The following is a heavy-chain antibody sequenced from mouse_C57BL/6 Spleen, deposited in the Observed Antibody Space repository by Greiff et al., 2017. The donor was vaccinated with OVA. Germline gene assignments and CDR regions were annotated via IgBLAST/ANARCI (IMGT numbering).Heavy chain of an antibody. CDR2: INPNYGTT. CDR3: TNERRGSYY. CDR1: GYSFTDYN. J-gene: IGHJ2*01. V-gene: IGHV1-39*01. Sequence: EVQLQQSGPELVKPGASVKISCKASGYSFTDYNMNWVKQSNGKSLEWIGVINPNYGTTSYNPKFKGKATLTVDQSSSAAYMQLNSLTSEDAAVYYGTNERRGSYYWGQGTTLTVSS.